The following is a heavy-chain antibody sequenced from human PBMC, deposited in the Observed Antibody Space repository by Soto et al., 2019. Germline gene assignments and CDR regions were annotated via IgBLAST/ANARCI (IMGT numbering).Heavy chain of an antibody. CDR2: IIPILGIA. CDR3: ARDQDFITGDNWFDS. J-gene: IGHJ5*01. Sequence: ASVKVSCKASGGTFSSYTISWVRQAPGQGLEWMGRIIPILGIANYAQKFQGRVTITADKSTSTAYMELSSLRSEDTAVYYCARDQDFITGDNWFDSWGQGTLVTVSS. D-gene: IGHD3-16*01. V-gene: IGHV1-69*04. CDR1: GGTFSSYT.